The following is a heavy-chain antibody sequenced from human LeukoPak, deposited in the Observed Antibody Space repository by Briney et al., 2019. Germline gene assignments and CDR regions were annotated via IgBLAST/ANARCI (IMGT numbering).Heavy chain of an antibody. Sequence: GGSLRLSCAVSGFTFSNYWMSWFRQAPGKGLEWVANKNQDGSQKFSVDSVKGRFTISRDTAKNSLYLQMNSLGVEDTAVYYCARDWFDGDYDRFDYWGQGTRVTVSS. D-gene: IGHD4-17*01. CDR3: ARDWFDGDYDRFDY. V-gene: IGHV3-7*03. J-gene: IGHJ4*02. CDR1: GFTFSNYW. CDR2: KNQDGSQK.